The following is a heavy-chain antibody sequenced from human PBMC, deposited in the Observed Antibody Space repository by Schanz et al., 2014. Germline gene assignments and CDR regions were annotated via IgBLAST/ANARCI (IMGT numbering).Heavy chain of an antibody. CDR3: AKVDRTRYDAMDV. CDR2: IIPILDKT. CDR1: GGTFSSST. V-gene: IGHV1-69*08. Sequence: QVQLVQSGAEVKKPGSSVKVSCKASGGTFSSSTLTWVRQAPGQGLEWMGRIIPILDKTNYAQKFLGRITMTADKSTSTVYMEVSGLRSEDTAVYYRAKVDRTRYDAMDVWGRGTTVTVSS. J-gene: IGHJ6*02. D-gene: IGHD3-9*01.